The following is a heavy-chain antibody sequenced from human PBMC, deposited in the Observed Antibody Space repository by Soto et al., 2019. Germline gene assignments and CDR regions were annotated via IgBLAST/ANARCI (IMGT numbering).Heavy chain of an antibody. CDR2: MNPNSGNT. V-gene: IGHV1-8*01. D-gene: IGHD5-12*01. Sequence: QVQLVQSGAEVKKPGASVKVSCKASGYTFTSYDINWVRQATGQGLEWMGWMNPNSGNTGYAQKFQGRVTMTRNTSISTAYMELSRLRSEDTAVYYCASGRGYDLDYGMDVWGQGTTVTVSS. CDR1: GYTFTSYD. J-gene: IGHJ6*02. CDR3: ASGRGYDLDYGMDV.